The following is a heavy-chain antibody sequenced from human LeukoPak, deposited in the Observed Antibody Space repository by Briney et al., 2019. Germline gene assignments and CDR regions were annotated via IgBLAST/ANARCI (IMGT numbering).Heavy chain of an antibody. CDR1: GGSISSSSYY. CDR3: ARRIYDYVWGSYRHNDAFDI. V-gene: IGHV4-39*01. J-gene: IGHJ3*02. Sequence: PSETLSLTCTVSGGSISSSSYYWGWIRQPPGKGLEWIGSIYYSGSTYYNPSLKSRVTISVYTSKNQFSLKLSSVTAADTAVYDCARRIYDYVWGSYRHNDAFDIWGQGTMVTVSS. CDR2: IYYSGST. D-gene: IGHD3-16*02.